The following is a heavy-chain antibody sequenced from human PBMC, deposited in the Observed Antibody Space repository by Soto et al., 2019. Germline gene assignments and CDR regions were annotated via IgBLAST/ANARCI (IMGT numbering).Heavy chain of an antibody. V-gene: IGHV4-34*01. Sequence: PSETLSLTCAVYGGSFSGYYWSWIRQPPGKGLEWIGEINHSGSTNYNPSLKSRVTISVDTSKNQFSLKLSSVTAADTAVYYCASERGYSYGYVDPNRMRRRHYYYYYYMDVWGKGTTVTVSS. CDR3: ASERGYSYGYVDPNRMRRRHYYYYYYMDV. CDR1: GGSFSGYY. CDR2: INHSGST. D-gene: IGHD5-18*01. J-gene: IGHJ6*03.